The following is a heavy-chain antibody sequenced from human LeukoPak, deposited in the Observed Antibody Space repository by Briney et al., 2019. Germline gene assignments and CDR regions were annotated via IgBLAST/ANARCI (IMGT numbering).Heavy chain of an antibody. V-gene: IGHV6-1*01. J-gene: IGHJ4*02. CDR1: GDSVSSNSAA. CDR3: ERDVRRRGSYPPLYSFDY. D-gene: IGHD3-16*02. Sequence: SQTLSLTCAISGDSVSSNSAAWNWIRQSPSRGLEWLGRTYYRSKWYNDYAVPVKSRITINPDTSKNQFSLQLNSVTPEDTAVYYCERDVRRRGSYPPLYSFDYWGQEPLVTVPS. CDR2: TYYRSKWYN.